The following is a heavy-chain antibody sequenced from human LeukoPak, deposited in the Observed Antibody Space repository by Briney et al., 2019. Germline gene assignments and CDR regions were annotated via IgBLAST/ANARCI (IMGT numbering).Heavy chain of an antibody. CDR1: GFIVSSNY. CDR3: ARDDYYGSGSETYYYGMDV. Sequence: TGGSLRLSCAASGFIVSSNYMSWVRQAPGKGLEWVSVIYSGGSTYYADSVKGRFTISRDNSKNTLYLQMNSLRAEDTAVYYCARDDYYGSGSETYYYGMDVWGQGTTVTVSS. CDR2: IYSGGST. J-gene: IGHJ6*02. D-gene: IGHD3-10*01. V-gene: IGHV3-53*01.